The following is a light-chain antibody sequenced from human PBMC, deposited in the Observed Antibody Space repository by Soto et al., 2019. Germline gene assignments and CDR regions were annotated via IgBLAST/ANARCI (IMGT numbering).Light chain of an antibody. CDR2: TAS. J-gene: IGKJ1*01. Sequence: DIQLTQSPSSLSASVGDKVTVTCRASQGISSYLAWYQQKPGKAPKLLISTASTLQSGVPSSFSGSGSGTDFTLSISSLQPEDFATYYCQQHESYPSTFGQGTKVDIK. CDR3: QQHESYPST. V-gene: IGKV1-9*01. CDR1: QGISSY.